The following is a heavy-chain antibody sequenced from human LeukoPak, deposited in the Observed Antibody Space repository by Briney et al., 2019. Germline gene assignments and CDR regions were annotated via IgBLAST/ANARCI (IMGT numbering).Heavy chain of an antibody. CDR1: GFTFSSYW. CDR2: IKQDGSEK. Sequence: GGSPRLSCAASGFTFSSYWMSWVRQAPGKGLEWVANIKQDGSEKYYVDSVKGRFTISGDNAKNSLYLQMNSLRAEDTAVYYCARDKTASYYGSGSYNYWGQGTLVTVSS. J-gene: IGHJ4*02. V-gene: IGHV3-7*03. D-gene: IGHD3-10*01. CDR3: ARDKTASYYGSGSYNY.